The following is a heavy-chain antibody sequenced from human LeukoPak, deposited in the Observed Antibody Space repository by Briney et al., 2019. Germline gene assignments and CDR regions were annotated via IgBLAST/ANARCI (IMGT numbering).Heavy chain of an antibody. CDR3: ARSFYYDNSGYYSPFDY. J-gene: IGHJ4*02. Sequence: GGSLRLSCAASGFTFSSYWMHWVRQTPGMGLVWVSRINSDGSSTTYADSVKGRFTISRDNANNTPYLQMNSLRAEDTAVYYCARSFYYDNSGYYSPFDYWGQGTLVSVSS. D-gene: IGHD3-22*01. V-gene: IGHV3-74*01. CDR2: INSDGSST. CDR1: GFTFSSYW.